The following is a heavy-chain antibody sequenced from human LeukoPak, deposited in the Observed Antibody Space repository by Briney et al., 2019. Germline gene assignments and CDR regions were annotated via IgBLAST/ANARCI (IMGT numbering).Heavy chain of an antibody. V-gene: IGHV3-23*01. CDR3: LYYYDSSGYYSLDY. D-gene: IGHD3-22*01. CDR2: ISGSGGST. Sequence: PGGSLRLSCAASGFTFSSYAMSWVRQAPGKGLGWVSAISGSGGSTYYADSVKGRSTISRDNSKNTLYLQMNSLRAEDPAVYYCLYYYDSSGYYSLDYWGQGTLVTVSS. CDR1: GFTFSSYA. J-gene: IGHJ4*02.